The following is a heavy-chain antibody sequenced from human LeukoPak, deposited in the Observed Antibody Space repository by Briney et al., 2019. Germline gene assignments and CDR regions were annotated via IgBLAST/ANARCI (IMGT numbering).Heavy chain of an antibody. CDR1: GFTFSSYS. CDR3: AKGYCSGGSCLDY. D-gene: IGHD2-15*01. CDR2: ISGSGGST. V-gene: IGHV3-23*01. Sequence: GGSLRLSCAASGFTFSSYSMNWVRQAPGKGLEWVSAISGSGGSTYYADSVKGRFTISRDNSKNTLYLQMNSLRAEDTAVYYCAKGYCSGGSCLDYWGQGTLVTVSS. J-gene: IGHJ4*02.